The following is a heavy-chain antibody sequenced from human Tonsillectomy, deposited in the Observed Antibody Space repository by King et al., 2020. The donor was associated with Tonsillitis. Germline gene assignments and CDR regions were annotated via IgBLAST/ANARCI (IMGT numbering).Heavy chain of an antibody. D-gene: IGHD2-21*02. Sequence: VQLVESGGGVVQPGRSLRLSCAASGFIFSKYGMHWVRQAPGKGLEWVAIISYDERNKYYGDSVKGRFTMSRDNSKNTLYLQMNSLRAEDTAVYYCARDCRDCHLGSDVLDIWGQGTMVTVSS. CDR3: ARDCRDCHLGSDVLDI. CDR1: GFIFSKYG. V-gene: IGHV3-33*05. J-gene: IGHJ3*02. CDR2: ISYDERNK.